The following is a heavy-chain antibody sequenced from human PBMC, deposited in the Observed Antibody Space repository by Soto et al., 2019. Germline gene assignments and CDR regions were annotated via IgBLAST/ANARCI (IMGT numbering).Heavy chain of an antibody. J-gene: IGHJ4*02. D-gene: IGHD3-22*01. CDR2: ISHRGNT. Sequence: SETESLTCTVADSFNSGCSWSWIRQPPGKGLEWIGYISHRGNTYYNPSLRSRVTISVDRSKNEFSLNLRSVTAADTAMYYCARYDSSGDFDYWGQGTLVTVSS. V-gene: IGHV4-30-2*01. CDR3: ARYDSSGDFDY. CDR1: DSFNSGCS.